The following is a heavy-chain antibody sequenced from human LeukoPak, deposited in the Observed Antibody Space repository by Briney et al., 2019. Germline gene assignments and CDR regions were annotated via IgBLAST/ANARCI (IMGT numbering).Heavy chain of an antibody. CDR1: GYTFTSYG. V-gene: IGHV1-69*06. CDR2: IIPIFGTA. Sequence: SVKVSCKASGYTFTSYGISWVRQAPGQGLEWMGGIIPIFGTANYAQKFQGRVTITADKSTSTAYMELSSLRSEDTAVYYCATVVVIMGNYFDYWGQGTLVTVSS. J-gene: IGHJ4*02. D-gene: IGHD3-22*01. CDR3: ATVVVIMGNYFDY.